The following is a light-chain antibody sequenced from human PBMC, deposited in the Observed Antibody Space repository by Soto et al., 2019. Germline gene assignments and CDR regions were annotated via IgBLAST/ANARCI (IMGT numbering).Light chain of an antibody. CDR1: QDISNY. CDR2: DAS. J-gene: IGKJ1*01. Sequence: DIQMTQSPSSLSASVGDRVTITCQASQDISNYLNWYQQKPGKAPKLLIYDASNLETGVPSRFSGSGSGTDFTFTISSLQPEGIAVYYCQQYNNWPPRWTFGQGTKVDIK. CDR3: QQYNNWPPRWT. V-gene: IGKV1-33*01.